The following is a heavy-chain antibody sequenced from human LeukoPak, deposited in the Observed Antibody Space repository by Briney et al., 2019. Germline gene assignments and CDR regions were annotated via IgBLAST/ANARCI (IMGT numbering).Heavy chain of an antibody. CDR3: ARVRYCDY. CDR1: GFTFSSYS. J-gene: IGHJ4*02. Sequence: PGGSLRLSCAASGFTFSSYSMNWVRQAPGKGLEWVSSISSSSSYIHYADSVKGRFTISRDNAKNSLYLQMNSLRAEDTAVYYCARVRYCDYWGQGTLVTVSS. V-gene: IGHV3-21*01. CDR2: ISSSSSYI. D-gene: IGHD1-14*01.